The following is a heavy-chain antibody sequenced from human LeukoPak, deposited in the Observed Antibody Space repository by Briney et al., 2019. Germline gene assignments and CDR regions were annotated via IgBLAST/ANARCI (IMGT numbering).Heavy chain of an antibody. Sequence: ASVKVSCKASGYTFTGYYMHWVRQAPGQGLEWMGWINPNSGGTNYAQKFQGRVTMTRDTSISTAYMELSRLRSDDTAVYYCARLRSLAAAGTNWGQGTLVTVSS. D-gene: IGHD6-13*01. J-gene: IGHJ4*02. CDR3: ARLRSLAAAGTN. CDR1: GYTFTGYY. V-gene: IGHV1-2*02. CDR2: INPNSGGT.